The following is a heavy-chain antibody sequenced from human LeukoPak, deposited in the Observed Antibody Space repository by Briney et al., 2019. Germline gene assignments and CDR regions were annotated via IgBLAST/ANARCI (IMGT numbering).Heavy chain of an antibody. D-gene: IGHD2-15*01. CDR2: ISNSGKA. V-gene: IGHV4-4*09. J-gene: IGHJ6*03. Sequence: SETLSLTCTVSGGSISSSSWSWMRQSPGKGLESLGYISNSGKANYKSSFEGRVTMLVNTSKSQFSLNLSSVTAADTAVYYCARRVVSAKFRNLLYYYMDVWGKGATVSVS. CDR1: GGSISSSS. CDR3: ARRVVSAKFRNLLYYYMDV.